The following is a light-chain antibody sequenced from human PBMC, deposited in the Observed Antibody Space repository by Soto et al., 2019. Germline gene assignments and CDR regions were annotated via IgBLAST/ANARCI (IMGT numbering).Light chain of an antibody. CDR2: GAS. J-gene: IGKJ1*01. CDR1: QSVSSN. Sequence: EIVMTQSPATLSVSPGERATLSCRASQSVSSNLAWYQQKPGQAPRLLIYGASTRATGIPARFSGSGSGTEFTLTISSLQSADFAVYYYQQYNSWPPWTFGQGTKVEIK. CDR3: QQYNSWPPWT. V-gene: IGKV3-15*01.